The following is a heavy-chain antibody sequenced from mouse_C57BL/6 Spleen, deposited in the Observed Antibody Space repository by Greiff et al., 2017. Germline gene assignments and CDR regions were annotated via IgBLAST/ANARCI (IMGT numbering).Heavy chain of an antibody. CDR3: ARKGSYWYFDV. CDR2: IWSGGST. J-gene: IGHJ1*03. CDR1: GFSLTSYG. V-gene: IGHV2-2*01. D-gene: IGHD1-1*01. Sequence: VQLQQPGPGLVQPSQSLSITCTVSGFSLTSYGVHWVRQSPGKGLEWLGVIWSGGSTDYNAAFISRLSISKDNSKSQVFFKMNSLQADDTAIYYCARKGSYWYFDVWGTGTTVTVSS.